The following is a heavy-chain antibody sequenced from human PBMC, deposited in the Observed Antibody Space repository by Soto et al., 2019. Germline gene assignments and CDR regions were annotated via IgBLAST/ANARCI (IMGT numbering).Heavy chain of an antibody. D-gene: IGHD2-21*02. Sequence: LSLTFSVSGGSINSYYWSWIRQPPGKGLEWIGYIFYSGRSGSTNYNPSLKSRVTISVDTSKNQFSLKVSSVTAADTAVYYCAKTALGWLDPWGQGTLVTVSS. CDR3: AKTALGWLDP. J-gene: IGHJ5*02. CDR1: GGSINSYY. V-gene: IGHV4-59*01. CDR2: IFYSGRSGST.